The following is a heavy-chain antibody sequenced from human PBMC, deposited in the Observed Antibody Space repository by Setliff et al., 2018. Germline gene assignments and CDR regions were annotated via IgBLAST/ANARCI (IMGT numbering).Heavy chain of an antibody. CDR3: AKEPAISLTEAIRRSYYDYALDV. CDR2: ISGHSGKT. V-gene: IGHV1-18*01. J-gene: IGHJ6*02. Sequence: GASVKVSCKASGYTFTYFGVSWLRLAPGQGLEWMGWISGHSGKTIIEPKFQGRVALTTDTGSDTAHMELRNLRSDDAAIYYCAKEPAISLTEAIRRSYYDYALDVWGQGTTVTVSS. D-gene: IGHD3-9*01. CDR1: GYTFTYFG.